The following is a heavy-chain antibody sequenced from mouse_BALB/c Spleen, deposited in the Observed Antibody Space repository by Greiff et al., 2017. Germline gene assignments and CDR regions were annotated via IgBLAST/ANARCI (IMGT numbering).Heavy chain of an antibody. J-gene: IGHJ4*01. CDR3: ARDHGYAMDY. V-gene: IGHV5-6-5*01. CDR2: ISSGGST. CDR1: GFTFSSYA. Sequence: DVKLVESGGGLVKPGGSLKLSCAASGFTFSSYAMSWVRQTPEKRLEWVASISSGGSTYYPDSVKGRFTISRDNARNILYLQMSSLRSEDTAMYYCARDHGYAMDYWGQGTSVTVSS.